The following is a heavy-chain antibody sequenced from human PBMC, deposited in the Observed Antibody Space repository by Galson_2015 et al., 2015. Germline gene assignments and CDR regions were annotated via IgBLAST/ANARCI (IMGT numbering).Heavy chain of an antibody. V-gene: IGHV1-69*06. CDR2: ISQIFGSA. D-gene: IGHD5-18*01. Sequence: SVEVSCKASGGSFSCYTISWVRQAPGQGLEWLGGISQIFGSANYAQKFQGRVRITADISTITAYMELSSLIFVDTAVYYWAREAYADKAMVTPFDYWGQGTLITVSS. CDR3: AREAYADKAMVTPFDY. J-gene: IGHJ4*02. CDR1: GGSFSCYT.